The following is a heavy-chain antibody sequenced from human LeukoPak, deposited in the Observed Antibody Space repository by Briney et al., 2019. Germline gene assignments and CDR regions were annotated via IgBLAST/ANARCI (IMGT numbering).Heavy chain of an antibody. CDR1: GYTFTSYD. J-gene: IGHJ6*03. CDR2: MNPNSGNT. CDR3: AADLYSSSSSYYYYMDV. V-gene: IGHV1-8*01. D-gene: IGHD6-6*01. Sequence: ASAKVSCKASGYTFTSYDINWVRQATGQGLEWMGWMNPNSGNTGYAQKFQGRVTMTRNTSISTAYMGLSSLRSEDTAVYYCAADLYSSSSSYYYYMDVWGKGTTVTVSS.